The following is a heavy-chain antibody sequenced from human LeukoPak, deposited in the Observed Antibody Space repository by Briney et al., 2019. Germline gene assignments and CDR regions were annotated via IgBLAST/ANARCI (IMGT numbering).Heavy chain of an antibody. V-gene: IGHV1-58*01. CDR1: GFTFTSSA. CDR2: IVVGSGNT. J-gene: IGHJ4*02. CDR3: AAVAAPGHRLDY. Sequence: TSVKVSCKASGFTFTSSAVQWVRQARGQRLEWIGWIVVGSGNTNYAQKFQERVTITRDMSTSTADMELSSLRSEDAAVYYCAAVAAPGHRLDYWGQGTLVSVSS. D-gene: IGHD6-13*01.